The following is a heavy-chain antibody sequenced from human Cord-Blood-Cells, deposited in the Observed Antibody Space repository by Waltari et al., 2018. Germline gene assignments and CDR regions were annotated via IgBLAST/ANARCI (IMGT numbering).Heavy chain of an antibody. J-gene: IGHJ5*02. CDR2: ISSSSSTI. CDR1: EFTFSSYS. CDR3: AREKGSSSWYWFDP. V-gene: IGHV3-48*02. D-gene: IGHD6-13*01. Sequence: GQLVESGGGLVQPGGSLRLPCAASEFTFSSYSMNWVRQAPGKGLEWVSYISSSSSTIYYADSVKGGFTISRDNAKNSLDLQMNSLRDEDTAVYYCAREKGSSSWYWFDPWGQGTLVTVSS.